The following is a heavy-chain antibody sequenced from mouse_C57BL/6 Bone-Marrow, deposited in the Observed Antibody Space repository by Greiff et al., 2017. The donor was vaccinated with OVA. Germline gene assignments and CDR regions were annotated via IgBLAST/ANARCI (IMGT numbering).Heavy chain of an antibody. J-gene: IGHJ2*01. CDR3: ARSYYDYDGDY. CDR2: INPGSGGT. V-gene: IGHV1-54*01. Sequence: QVQLQQSGAELVRPGTSVKVSCTASGYAFTNYLIEWVKQRPGQGLEWIGVINPGSGGTNYNEKFKGKATLTADKSSSTAYMQLSSLTSEDSAVYFCARSYYDYDGDYRGQGTTLTVSS. D-gene: IGHD2-4*01. CDR1: GYAFTNYL.